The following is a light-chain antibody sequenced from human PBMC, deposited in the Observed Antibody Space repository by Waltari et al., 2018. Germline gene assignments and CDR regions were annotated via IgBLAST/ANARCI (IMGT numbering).Light chain of an antibody. J-gene: IGKJ2*01. V-gene: IGKV1-39*01. Sequence: EIPMTQSRSSLSASVGDRVTITCRASQTIDNYLNWYQQKPGKAPKILIHSASTLQTGVPSRFSGRRSGTDFTLTISSLQPEDFATYYCQQSKTIPFTFGQGTKLEIK. CDR3: QQSKTIPFT. CDR2: SAS. CDR1: QTIDNY.